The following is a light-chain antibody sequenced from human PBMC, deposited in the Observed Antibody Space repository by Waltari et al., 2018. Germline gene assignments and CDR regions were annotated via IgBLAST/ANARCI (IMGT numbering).Light chain of an antibody. CDR3: SSRDNSYNHLVV. V-gene: IGLV3-19*01. Sequence: SSELTQYPAVSVALGQTVRITCLGDSLRSYYAAWYQHNPGQVPLLVFYGRNNRPSGIPDRFSGSNSGRTASLTITGALAEDEADYYCSSRDNSYNHLVVFGGGTKLTVL. J-gene: IGLJ2*01. CDR1: SLRSYY. CDR2: GRN.